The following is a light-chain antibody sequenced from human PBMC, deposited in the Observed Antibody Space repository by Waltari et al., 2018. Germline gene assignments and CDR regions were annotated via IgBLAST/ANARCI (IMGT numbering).Light chain of an antibody. Sequence: QSALTQPASVSGSPGQSITISCTGTSSDVGGYNYVSWYQQHPGKAPKLLIYDVSNRPSGVSNRFSGSKSGNTASLTISGLQAEDEADYYCTSYTSSSTHYVFGTCTKVTVL. V-gene: IGLV2-14*01. CDR1: SSDVGGYNY. CDR3: TSYTSSSTHYV. CDR2: DVS. J-gene: IGLJ1*01.